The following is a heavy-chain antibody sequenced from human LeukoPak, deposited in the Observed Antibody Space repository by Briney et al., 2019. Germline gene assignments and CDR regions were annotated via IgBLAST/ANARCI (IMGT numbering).Heavy chain of an antibody. D-gene: IGHD6-19*01. Sequence: SGTLSLTCSASGASIRNTSIFYWGWIRQPPGKGLEWIGSIYYSGHTYYNPSLNSRVTISVDTSRNLFSLRMTSVPATDTAIYYCAASTVVAGPFDSWGQGALVTVSS. J-gene: IGHJ4*02. CDR3: AASTVVAGPFDS. CDR1: GASIRNTSIFY. V-gene: IGHV4-39*02. CDR2: IYYSGHT.